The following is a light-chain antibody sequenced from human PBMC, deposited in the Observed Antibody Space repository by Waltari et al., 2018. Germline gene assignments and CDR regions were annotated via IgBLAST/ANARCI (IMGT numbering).Light chain of an antibody. CDR2: EGR. CDR3: CSYAGSPFV. J-gene: IGLJ1*01. V-gene: IGLV2-23*01. CDR1: RSDVGIYNL. Sequence: QSALTQPASVSGSPGQSITISCTGTRSDVGIYNLVSWYQQHPGKAPKLMIYEGRKRPSGVSNRFSGSKTGNTASLTISGLQAEDEADYYCCSYAGSPFVFGTGTKVTVL.